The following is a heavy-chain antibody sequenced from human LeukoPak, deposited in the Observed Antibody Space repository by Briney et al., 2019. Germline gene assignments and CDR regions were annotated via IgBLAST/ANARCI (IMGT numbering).Heavy chain of an antibody. V-gene: IGHV3-66*01. CDR3: ARDPGAAAGNLWS. CDR1: GLTVSNNY. CDR2: IFSGGGT. D-gene: IGHD6-25*01. J-gene: IGHJ5*02. Sequence: GGSLRLSCVVSGLTVSNNYMTWVRQAPGRGLEWVSLIFSGGGTYYADSVKGRFTISRDSSKDTLYLQMNSLRAEDTALYYCARDPGAAAGNLWSWGQGTLVTVSS.